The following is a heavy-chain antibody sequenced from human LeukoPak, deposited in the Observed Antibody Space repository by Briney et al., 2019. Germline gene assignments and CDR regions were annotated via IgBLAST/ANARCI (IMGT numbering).Heavy chain of an antibody. V-gene: IGHV4-38-2*02. J-gene: IGHJ6*03. D-gene: IGHD1-26*01. CDR2: IYHSGST. CDR3: AYRSGSSSYYYYYMDV. Sequence: SETLSLTCTVSGYSISSGYYWGWIRQPPGKGLEWIGSIYHSGSTYYNPSLKSRVTIPVDTSKNQFSLKLSSVTAADTAVYYCAYRSGSSSYYYYYMDVWGKGTTVTVSS. CDR1: GYSISSGYY.